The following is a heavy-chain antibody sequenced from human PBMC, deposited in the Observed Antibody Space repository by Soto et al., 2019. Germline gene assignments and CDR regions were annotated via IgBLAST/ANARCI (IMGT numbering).Heavy chain of an antibody. V-gene: IGHV3-23*01. J-gene: IGHJ4*02. D-gene: IGHD2-21*01. CDR3: AEGGIGRAPGLDF. Sequence: EVQLLESGGGLVQPGGSLRLSCAASGFTFSSYAMTWVRQAPGKGLEWISSISDGADGPYYADSVKGRFTISRDNSNNILSLQMNRLRGDDTSVYYCAEGGIGRAPGLDFGGQGTLVAVSS. CDR1: GFTFSSYA. CDR2: ISDGADGP.